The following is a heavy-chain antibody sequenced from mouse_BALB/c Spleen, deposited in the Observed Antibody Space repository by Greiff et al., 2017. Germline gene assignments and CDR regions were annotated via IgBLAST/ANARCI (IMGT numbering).Heavy chain of an antibody. CDR1: GFNIKDTY. CDR2: IDPANGNT. Sequence: EVKLQESGAELVKPGASVKLSCTASGFNIKDTYMHWVKQRPEQGLEWIGRIDPANGNTKYDPKFQGKATITADTSSNTAYLQLSSLTSEDTAVYYCAEAGYGNYVAWFAYWGQGTLVTVSA. CDR3: AEAGYGNYVAWFAY. D-gene: IGHD2-10*02. V-gene: IGHV14-3*02. J-gene: IGHJ3*01.